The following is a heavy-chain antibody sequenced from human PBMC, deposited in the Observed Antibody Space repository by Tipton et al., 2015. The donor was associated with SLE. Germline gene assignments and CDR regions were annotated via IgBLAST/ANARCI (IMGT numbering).Heavy chain of an antibody. V-gene: IGHV3-74*01. J-gene: IGHJ3*02. Sequence: GSLRLSCAASGFTFSSYWMHWVRQAPGKGLVWVSRINSDGSSTSYADSVKGRFTISRDNAKNTLYLQMNSLRAEDTAVYYRARVQPNCAFDIWGQGTMVTVSS. CDR3: ARVQPNCAFDI. D-gene: IGHD1-1*01. CDR1: GFTFSSYW. CDR2: INSDGSST.